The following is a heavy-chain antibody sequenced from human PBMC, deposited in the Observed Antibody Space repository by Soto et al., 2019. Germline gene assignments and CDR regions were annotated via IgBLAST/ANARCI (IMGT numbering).Heavy chain of an antibody. D-gene: IGHD3-22*01. CDR1: GFTFSSYS. CDR3: ARGNPITMIVVVAPDFDY. Sequence: PGGSLRLSCAASGFTFSSYSMNWVRQAPGKGLEWVSYISSSSSTIYYADSVKGRFTISRDNAKNSLYLQMNSLRAEDTAVYYCARGNPITMIVVVAPDFDYWGQGTLVTVSS. V-gene: IGHV3-48*01. CDR2: ISSSSSTI. J-gene: IGHJ4*02.